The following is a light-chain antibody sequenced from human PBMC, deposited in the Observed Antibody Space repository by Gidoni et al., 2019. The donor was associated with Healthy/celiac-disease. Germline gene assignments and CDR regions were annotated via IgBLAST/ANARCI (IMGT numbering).Light chain of an antibody. CDR3: QQSYSTLIT. CDR1: QSISSY. Sequence: DIQMTQSPSSLSASVGDRVTITCRASQSISSYLNWYQQKPGKPPKLLIYAASSLQSGVPSRFSGSGSGTDFTLTISSLQPEDFATYYCQQSYSTLITFGQGTRLEI. CDR2: AAS. J-gene: IGKJ5*01. V-gene: IGKV1-39*01.